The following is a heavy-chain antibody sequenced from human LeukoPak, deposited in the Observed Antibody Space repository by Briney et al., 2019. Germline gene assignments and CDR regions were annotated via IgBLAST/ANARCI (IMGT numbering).Heavy chain of an antibody. V-gene: IGHV1-46*01. J-gene: IGHJ4*02. CDR1: GYTFTSYY. D-gene: IGHD5-24*01. CDR3: AREGRLQRWLQWGYFDY. Sequence: ASVKVSCKASGYTFTSYYMHWVRQAPGQGLEWMGIINPSGGSTSYAQKFQGRVTMTRETSTSTVYMELSSLRSEDTAVYYCAREGRLQRWLQWGYFDYWGQGTLVTVSS. CDR2: INPSGGST.